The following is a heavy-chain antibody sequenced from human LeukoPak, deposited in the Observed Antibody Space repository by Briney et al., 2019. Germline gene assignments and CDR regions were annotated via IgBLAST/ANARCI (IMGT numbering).Heavy chain of an antibody. CDR1: GYTFTSYD. D-gene: IGHD6-19*01. J-gene: IGHJ5*02. CDR2: MNPNSGNT. Sequence: GASVKVSCKASGYTFTSYDINWVRQATGQGLEWMGWMNPNSGNTGYAQKFQGRATMTRDTSTSTVYMELSSLRSEDTAVYYCARKKGSIAVADSNGEFDPWGQGTLVTVSS. CDR3: ARKKGSIAVADSNGEFDP. V-gene: IGHV1-8*01.